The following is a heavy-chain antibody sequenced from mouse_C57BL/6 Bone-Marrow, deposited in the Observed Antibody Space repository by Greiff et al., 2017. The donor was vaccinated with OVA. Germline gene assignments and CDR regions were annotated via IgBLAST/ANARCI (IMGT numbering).Heavy chain of an antibody. Sequence: QVQLQQSGAELVRPGTSVKMSCKASGYTFTNYWIGWAKQRPGHGLEWIGDIYPGGGYTNYNEKFKGKATLTAGKSSSTAYMQFSSLTSEDSAIYYCARYGGGSSGYVAWFAYWGQGTLVTVSA. CDR1: GYTFTNYW. J-gene: IGHJ3*01. CDR3: ARYGGGSSGYVAWFAY. CDR2: IYPGGGYT. V-gene: IGHV1-63*01. D-gene: IGHD3-2*02.